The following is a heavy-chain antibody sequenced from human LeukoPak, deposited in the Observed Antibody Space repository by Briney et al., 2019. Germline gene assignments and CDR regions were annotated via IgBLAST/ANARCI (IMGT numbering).Heavy chain of an antibody. CDR3: ARDRGIAAASEDAFDI. Sequence: ASVKVSCKASGGTFSSYTISWVRQAPGQGLEWMGGIIPIFGTANYAQKFQGRVTITADESTSTAYMELSSLRSEDTAVYYCARDRGIAAASEDAFDIWGQGTMVTVSS. D-gene: IGHD6-13*01. V-gene: IGHV1-69*13. CDR1: GGTFSSYT. CDR2: IIPIFGTA. J-gene: IGHJ3*02.